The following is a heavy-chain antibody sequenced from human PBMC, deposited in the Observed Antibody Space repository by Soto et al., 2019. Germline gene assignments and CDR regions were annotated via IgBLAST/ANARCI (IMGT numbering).Heavy chain of an antibody. D-gene: IGHD5-12*01. CDR1: GVTCTSQA. CDR2: IIPMVGTP. J-gene: IGHJ4*02. V-gene: IGHV1-69*13. Sequence: SVKVSCKASGVTCTSQAMRWVRQAPGQGLEWMGGIIPMVGTPHYAEKFQDRVTITADESTGTSYLELSSLTSEDTAVYYCATSEGRDGYSFDYWGPGTLVTVSS. CDR3: ATSEGRDGYSFDY.